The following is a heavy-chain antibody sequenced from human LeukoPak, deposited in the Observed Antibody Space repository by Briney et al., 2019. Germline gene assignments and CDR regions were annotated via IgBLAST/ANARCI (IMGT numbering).Heavy chain of an antibody. J-gene: IGHJ4*02. V-gene: IGHV3-23*01. Sequence: GGSLRLSCAASGFTFSSYALSWVRQAPGQGLEWVAAISANGGITFYAASVKAPFTISRDNSKNTLFLQMISLRPEHSATYFCVRGGSSWTFDYWGQGTLVTVSS. CDR3: VRGGSSWTFDY. CDR1: GFTFSSYA. D-gene: IGHD6-13*01. CDR2: ISANGGIT.